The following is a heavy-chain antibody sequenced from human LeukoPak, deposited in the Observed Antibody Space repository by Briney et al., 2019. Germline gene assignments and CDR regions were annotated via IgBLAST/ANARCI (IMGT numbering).Heavy chain of an antibody. Sequence: SETLSLTCTVSGGSISSGDYYWSWIRHPPGKGLEWIGYSYYSGSTYYSPSHKSRVTISVDTTKNQYSLKLSSVTAADTAVYYCAREPGWLQPYFDYWGQGTLVTVSS. D-gene: IGHD5-24*01. CDR1: GGSISSGDYY. CDR2: SYYSGST. V-gene: IGHV4-30-4*08. J-gene: IGHJ4*02. CDR3: AREPGWLQPYFDY.